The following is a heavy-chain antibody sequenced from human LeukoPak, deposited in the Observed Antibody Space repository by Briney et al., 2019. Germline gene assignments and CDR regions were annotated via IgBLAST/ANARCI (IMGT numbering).Heavy chain of an antibody. Sequence: GRSLRLSCAASGFTFSSYGMHWVRQAPGQAPGKGLEWVAVISYDGSNKYYADSVKGRFTISRDNSKNTLYLQMNSLRAEDTAVYYCARDTAAAAGTGYYGMDVWGKGTTVTVSS. CDR2: ISYDGSNK. V-gene: IGHV3-30*03. CDR3: ARDTAAAAGTGYYGMDV. CDR1: GFTFSSYG. D-gene: IGHD6-13*01. J-gene: IGHJ6*04.